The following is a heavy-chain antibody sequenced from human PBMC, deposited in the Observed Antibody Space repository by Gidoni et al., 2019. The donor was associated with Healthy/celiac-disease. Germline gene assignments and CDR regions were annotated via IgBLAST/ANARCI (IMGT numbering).Heavy chain of an antibody. D-gene: IGHD3-9*01. J-gene: IGHJ4*02. Sequence: QVHLVESGGGVVQPGRSLRLSCAASGFTFSSYAMHWVRQAPGMGLDWVAVLSYDGSNTYYADSVKGRFTISRDNSKNTLYLQMNSLRAEDTALYYCARSHYDILTGYQYYFDYWGQGTLVTVSS. CDR2: LSYDGSNT. CDR3: ARSHYDILTGYQYYFDY. CDR1: GFTFSSYA. V-gene: IGHV3-30-3*01.